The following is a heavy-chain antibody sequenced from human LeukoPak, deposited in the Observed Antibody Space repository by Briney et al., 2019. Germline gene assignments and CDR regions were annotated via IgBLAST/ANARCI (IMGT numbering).Heavy chain of an antibody. CDR1: GFNFSNHD. D-gene: IGHD3-10*01. CDR3: TRWDGFGDS. J-gene: IGHJ4*02. V-gene: IGHV3-23*01. Sequence: GGSLRLSCAASGFNFSNHDMSWVRQAPGKGLEWVSGIGRRGTPTFYIDSVRGRSTISRDISKNTVYLQMNSPRADYTAIYYCTRWDGFGDSWGQGTLVTVSS. CDR2: IGRRGTPT.